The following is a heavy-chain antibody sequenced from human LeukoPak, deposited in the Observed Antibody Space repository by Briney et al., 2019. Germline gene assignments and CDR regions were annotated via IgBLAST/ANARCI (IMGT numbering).Heavy chain of an antibody. Sequence: LETLSLTCTVSGGSVSDYYWSWIRQSPGKGLEWIGYIYYTGTSYNPSLKSRVTISADTSKNQFSLNLSSVTASDTAVYYCASRKLGNDYWGQGTLATVSS. V-gene: IGHV4-59*02. D-gene: IGHD7-27*01. CDR2: IYYTGT. CDR3: ASRKLGNDY. J-gene: IGHJ4*02. CDR1: GGSVSDYY.